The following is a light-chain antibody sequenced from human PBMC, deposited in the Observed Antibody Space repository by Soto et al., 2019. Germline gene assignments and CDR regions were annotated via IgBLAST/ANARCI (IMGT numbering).Light chain of an antibody. CDR1: QSVGSY. J-gene: IGKJ5*01. Sequence: EMVLTQSPATLSLSPGERATLSCRASQSVGSYLGWYQQKPGQAPRLLIYGASSRATGIPARFSGSGSGTEFTLTISSLQSEDFAVYYCQQYNNGPPITFGQGTRLEIK. CDR3: QQYNNGPPIT. V-gene: IGKV3D-15*01. CDR2: GAS.